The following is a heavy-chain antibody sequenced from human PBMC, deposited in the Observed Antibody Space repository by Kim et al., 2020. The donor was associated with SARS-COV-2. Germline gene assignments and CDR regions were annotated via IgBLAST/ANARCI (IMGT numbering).Heavy chain of an antibody. J-gene: IGHJ4*02. CDR3: ARGRTDSSGWYGDYYFDY. CDR1: GGSISSSSYY. D-gene: IGHD6-19*01. Sequence: SETLSLTCTVSGGSISSSSYYWGWIRQPPGKGLEWIGSIYYSGSTYYNPSLKSRVTISVDTSKNQFSLKLSSVTAADTAVYYCARGRTDSSGWYGDYYFDYWGQGTLVTVSS. V-gene: IGHV4-39*01. CDR2: IYYSGST.